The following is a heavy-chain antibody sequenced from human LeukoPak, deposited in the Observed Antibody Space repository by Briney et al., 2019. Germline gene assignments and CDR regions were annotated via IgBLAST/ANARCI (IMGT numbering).Heavy chain of an antibody. CDR1: GGSISSSSYY. J-gene: IGHJ3*02. Sequence: SETLSLTCTVSGGSISSSSYYWGWIRQPPGKGLEWIGSIYYSGSTYYNSSLKSRVTMSVDTSKNQFSLKLSSVTAADTAVYYCASHGGAVAGDAFDIWGQGTMVTVSS. V-gene: IGHV4-39*01. CDR3: ASHGGAVAGDAFDI. CDR2: IYYSGST. D-gene: IGHD6-19*01.